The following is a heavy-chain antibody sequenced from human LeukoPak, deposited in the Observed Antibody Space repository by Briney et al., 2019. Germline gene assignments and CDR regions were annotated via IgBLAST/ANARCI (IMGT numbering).Heavy chain of an antibody. CDR1: GFTFSTYA. V-gene: IGHV3-30*04. CDR3: ATESSGALDF. J-gene: IGHJ4*02. D-gene: IGHD1-26*01. Sequence: GGTLRLSCAASGFTFSTYAMHWVRQAPGKGLGWVAVISYDGSSKYYADSVKGRFTISRDNSKNTLYLQMNSLRAEDTAVYYCATESSGALDFWGQGTLVTVSS. CDR2: ISYDGSSK.